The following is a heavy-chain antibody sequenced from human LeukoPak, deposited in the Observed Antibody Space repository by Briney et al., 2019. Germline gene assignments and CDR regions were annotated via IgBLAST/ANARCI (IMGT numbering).Heavy chain of an antibody. Sequence: GGSLRLSCSASGFTFRTYAMAWVRQAPGKGLEWVSSVNDFGGDAYYADSVRGRFTISRDNSKNTLFLQMNSLRAEDTAVYYCARDLEYSSSWFDYWGQGTLVTVSS. V-gene: IGHV3-23*01. CDR2: VNDFGGDA. CDR3: ARDLEYSSSWFDY. CDR1: GFTFRTYA. D-gene: IGHD6-13*01. J-gene: IGHJ4*02.